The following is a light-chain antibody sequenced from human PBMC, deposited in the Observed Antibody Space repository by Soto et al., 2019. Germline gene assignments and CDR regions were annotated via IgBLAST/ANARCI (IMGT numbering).Light chain of an antibody. CDR1: QSVSSSY. J-gene: IGKJ5*01. CDR2: GAS. CDR3: QQYNNWPPIT. V-gene: IGKV3-15*01. Sequence: EVVVTQSPATLSVSPGERATLSCRASQSVSSSYLAWYQQKPGQAPRLVIYGASTRATGIPARFSGIGSGTDFTLTISSLQSEDFAVYYCQQYNNWPPITFGQGTRLEIK.